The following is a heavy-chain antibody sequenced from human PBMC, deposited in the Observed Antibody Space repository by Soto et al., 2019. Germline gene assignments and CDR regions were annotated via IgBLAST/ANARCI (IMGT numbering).Heavy chain of an antibody. CDR3: ARGRYCSGGSCSDAFDI. CDR1: GYSFTSYW. Sequence: PGESLKISCKGSGYSFTSYWIGWVRQMPGKGLEWMGIIYPGDSDTRYSPSFQGQVTISADKSISTAYLQRSSLKASDTAMYYCARGRYCSGGSCSDAFDIWGQGTMVTVSS. CDR2: IYPGDSDT. D-gene: IGHD2-15*01. J-gene: IGHJ3*02. V-gene: IGHV5-51*01.